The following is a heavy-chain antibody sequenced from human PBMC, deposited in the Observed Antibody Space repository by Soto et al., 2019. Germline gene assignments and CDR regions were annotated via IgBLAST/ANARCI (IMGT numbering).Heavy chain of an antibody. CDR2: FDPEDGET. CDR1: GYTLTELS. D-gene: IGHD3-22*01. J-gene: IGHJ4*02. V-gene: IGHV1-24*01. Sequence: ASGNVSCKGCGYTLTELSMHWVRQAPGKGLEWMGGFDPEDGETIYAQKFQGRVTMTEDTSTDTAYMELSSLRSEDTAVYYCASNWNYYDSSGYSPFDYWGQGTLVTVSP. CDR3: ASNWNYYDSSGYSPFDY.